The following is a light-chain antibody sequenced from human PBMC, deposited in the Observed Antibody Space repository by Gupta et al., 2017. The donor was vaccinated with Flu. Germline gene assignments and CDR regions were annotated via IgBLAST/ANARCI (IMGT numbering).Light chain of an antibody. J-gene: IGLJ2*01. Sequence: QSALTQPASVSGSPGQSIAISRTGTSSDIGGYDYVSWYQQHPGKSPELMIFEVTRRPSGISDRFSGSKSGNTASLTISGLLPEDEAYYYCSSYTKTDTVVVFGGGTKLTVL. CDR2: EVT. CDR3: SSYTKTDTVVV. CDR1: SSDIGGYDY. V-gene: IGLV2-14*01.